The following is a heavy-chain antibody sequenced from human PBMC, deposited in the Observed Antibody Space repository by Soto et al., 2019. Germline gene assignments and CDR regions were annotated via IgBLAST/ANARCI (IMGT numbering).Heavy chain of an antibody. CDR2: TYYRSKWYN. J-gene: IGHJ6*03. CDR1: GDSVSRNSAA. Sequence: PSQTLSLTCAISGDSVSRNSAAWNWIRPSPSRGLEWLGRTYYRSKWYNDYAVSVKSRITINPDTSKNQFSLQLNSVTPEDTAVYYCAREGDGWFGELFSYYYYMDVWGKGTTVTVSS. D-gene: IGHD3-10*01. CDR3: AREGDGWFGELFSYYYYMDV. V-gene: IGHV6-1*01.